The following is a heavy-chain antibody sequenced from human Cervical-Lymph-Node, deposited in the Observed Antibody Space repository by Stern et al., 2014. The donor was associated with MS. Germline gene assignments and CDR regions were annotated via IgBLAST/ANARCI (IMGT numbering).Heavy chain of an antibody. CDR1: GFTFSGYA. Sequence: VQLVESGGGVVQPGRSLRLSCEASGFTFSGYAMHWVRQAPGKGLEWVALITYDGTYKYYTDSVKGRFSITRDISKNTLYLQMNSLRPEDTAVYYCAKERRGYYAEAWGQGTLVSVS. V-gene: IGHV3-30-3*02. J-gene: IGHJ5*02. CDR2: ITYDGTYK. CDR3: AKERRGYYAEA. D-gene: IGHD1-26*01.